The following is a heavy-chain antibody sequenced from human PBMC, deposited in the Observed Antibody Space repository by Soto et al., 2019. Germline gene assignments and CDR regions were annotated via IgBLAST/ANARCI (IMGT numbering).Heavy chain of an antibody. D-gene: IGHD1-1*01. CDR2: INHRGSL. CDR1: GGSMTSGDQY. V-gene: IGHV4-31*03. CDR3: ARELPQRQGRNMDV. J-gene: IGHJ6*02. Sequence: SETLSLTCTVTGGSMTSGDQYWGWIRQRPGEGLEWFGYINHRGSLYYNPSLKSRVSMSVDTSKNQFSLNLSSVTAADTAVYYCARELPQRQGRNMDVWGQGTTVTVSS.